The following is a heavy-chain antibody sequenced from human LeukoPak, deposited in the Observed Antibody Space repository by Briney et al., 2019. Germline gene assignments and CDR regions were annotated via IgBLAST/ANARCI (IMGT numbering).Heavy chain of an antibody. Sequence: KPSETLSLTCTVSGGSISSSSYYWGWIRQPPGKGLEWIGSIYYSGSTYYNPSLKSRVTISVDTSKNQFSLKLSSVTAADTAVYYCARLRRYWWHSYGYQMGAFDIWGQGTMVTVSS. J-gene: IGHJ3*02. V-gene: IGHV4-39*01. CDR2: IYYSGST. CDR1: GGSISSSSYY. CDR3: ARLRRYWWHSYGYQMGAFDI. D-gene: IGHD5-18*01.